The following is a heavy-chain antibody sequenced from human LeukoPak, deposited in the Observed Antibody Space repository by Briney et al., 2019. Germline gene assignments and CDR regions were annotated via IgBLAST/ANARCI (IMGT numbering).Heavy chain of an antibody. D-gene: IGHD2-2*01. CDR3: ATDIVVVPAATGRGGY. V-gene: IGHV1-2*02. J-gene: IGHJ4*02. Sequence: GASVKVSCKVSGYTFTDYYMHWVQQAPGQGLEWMGWINPNSGGTNYAQKFQGRVTMTRDTSISTAYMELSRLRSDDTAVYYCATDIVVVPAATGRGGYWGQGTLVTVSS. CDR2: INPNSGGT. CDR1: GYTFTDYY.